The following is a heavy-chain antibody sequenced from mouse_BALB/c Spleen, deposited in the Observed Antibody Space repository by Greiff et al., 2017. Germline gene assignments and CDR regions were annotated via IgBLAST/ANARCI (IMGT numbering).Heavy chain of an antibody. CDR3: ARSLYGSSPDDY. J-gene: IGHJ2*01. V-gene: IGHV1-4*02. D-gene: IGHD1-1*01. CDR2: INPSSGYT. CDR1: GCTFTSYT. Sequence: QVQLQQSAAELARPGASVKMSCKASGCTFTSYTMHWVKQRPGQGLEWIGYINPSSGYTEYNQKFKDKTTLTADKSSSTAYMQLSSLTSEDSAVYYCARSLYGSSPDDYWGQGTTLTVSS.